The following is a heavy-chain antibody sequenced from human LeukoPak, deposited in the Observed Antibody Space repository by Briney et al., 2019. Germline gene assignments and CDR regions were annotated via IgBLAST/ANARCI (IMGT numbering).Heavy chain of an antibody. J-gene: IGHJ4*02. CDR3: ATEKYFGSGSDY. Sequence: ASVKVSCKASGYTFTGYYMHWVRQAPGQGLEWMGWINPNSGGTNYAQKFQGRVTMTRDTSISTAYMELSRLRSDDTAVYYCATEKYFGSGSDYWGQGTLVTVSS. V-gene: IGHV1-2*02. CDR1: GYTFTGYY. D-gene: IGHD2/OR15-2a*01. CDR2: INPNSGGT.